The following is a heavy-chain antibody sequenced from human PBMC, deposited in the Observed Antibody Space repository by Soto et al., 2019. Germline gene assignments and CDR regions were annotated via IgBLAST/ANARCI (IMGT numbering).Heavy chain of an antibody. Sequence: GGSLRPPCAASGFTFSSYGMHRVRQAPGKGLEWVAVISYDGRNKYYADSVKGRFTISRDNSKNTLYLQMSSLRPEDTAVYYCVKDGSSGWPYYYGMDVWGQGTTVTVSS. CDR2: ISYDGRNK. V-gene: IGHV3-30*18. CDR1: GFTFSSYG. CDR3: VKDGSSGWPYYYGMDV. J-gene: IGHJ6*02. D-gene: IGHD6-19*01.